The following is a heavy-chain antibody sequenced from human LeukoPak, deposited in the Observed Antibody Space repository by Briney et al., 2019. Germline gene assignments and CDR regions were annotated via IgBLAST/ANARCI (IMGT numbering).Heavy chain of an antibody. CDR2: INHSGST. J-gene: IGHJ4*02. CDR3: ARRLEDYYDSSGYSNFDY. V-gene: IGHV4-34*01. Sequence: SETLSLTCAVYGGSFSGYYWSWIRQPPGKGLEWTGEINHSGSTNYNPSLKSRVTISVDTSKNQFSLKLSSVIAADTAVYYCARRLEDYYDSSGYSNFDYWGQGTLVTVSS. CDR1: GGSFSGYY. D-gene: IGHD3-22*01.